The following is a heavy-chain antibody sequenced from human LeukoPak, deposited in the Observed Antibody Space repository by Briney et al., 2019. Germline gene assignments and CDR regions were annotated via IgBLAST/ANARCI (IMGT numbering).Heavy chain of an antibody. J-gene: IGHJ5*02. CDR2: IDHSGNT. CDR3: ARRTSGGYSGYIDR. CDR1: GGSIGSRSFY. D-gene: IGHD5-12*01. V-gene: IGHV4-39*01. Sequence: PSETLPLTCNVSGGSIGSRSFYWGWIRQPPGKGLEFIGSIDHSGNTNYNSSLKSRVTISADTSRNQFSLKLRSVTAADTAVYYCARRTSGGYSGYIDRWGQGTLVSVSS.